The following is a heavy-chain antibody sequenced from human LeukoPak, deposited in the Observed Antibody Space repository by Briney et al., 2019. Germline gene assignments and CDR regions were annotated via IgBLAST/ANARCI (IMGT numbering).Heavy chain of an antibody. CDR2: IYDDNT. D-gene: IGHD1-20*01. J-gene: IGHJ4*02. V-gene: IGHV3-69-1*01. CDR3: ARRRYNWNAIDY. CDR1: GLTVSAYA. Sequence: GGSLRLSCAASGLTVSAYAMAWVRQAPGKGLEWVSTIYDDNTYYADSVKGRFTISRDNAKNSLYLQMNSLRAEDTAVYYCARRRYNWNAIDYWGQGTLVTVSS.